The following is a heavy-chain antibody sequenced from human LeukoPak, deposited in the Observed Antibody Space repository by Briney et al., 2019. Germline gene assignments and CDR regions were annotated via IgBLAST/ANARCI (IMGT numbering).Heavy chain of an antibody. CDR1: GFTFSNYC. J-gene: IGHJ6*03. D-gene: IGHD2-21*02. CDR3: ARDGDCFDRMDV. Sequence: GGSLRLSCAASGFTFSNYCFHWVGQAPGQRLVWVARIKRDGTYTNYADSVKGRFTISRDDAKNTLYLQMNSLRVDDTGMYFCARDGDCFDRMDVWGKGTTVTVSS. V-gene: IGHV3-74*01. CDR2: IKRDGTYT.